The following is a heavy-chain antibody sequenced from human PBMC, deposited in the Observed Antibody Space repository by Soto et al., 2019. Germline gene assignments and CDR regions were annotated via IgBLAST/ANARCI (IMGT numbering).Heavy chain of an antibody. J-gene: IGHJ4*02. D-gene: IGHD5-18*01. CDR3: AKADTAMVRVPFDY. V-gene: IGHV3-23*01. Sequence: GGSLRLSCAASGFTFRSYAMSWVRQAPGKGLEWVSAISGSGGSTYYADSVKGRFTISRDNSKNTLYLQMNSLRAEDTAVYYCAKADTAMVRVPFDYWGQGTLVTVSS. CDR1: GFTFRSYA. CDR2: ISGSGGST.